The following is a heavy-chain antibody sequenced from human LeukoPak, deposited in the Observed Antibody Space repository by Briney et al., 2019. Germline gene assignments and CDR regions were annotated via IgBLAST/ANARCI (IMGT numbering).Heavy chain of an antibody. CDR1: GDSSTSYC. J-gene: IGHJ4*02. Sequence: GESLKISCKVSGDSSTSYCIGWWGRLPGNGLECLGIIYPGDSDIRYRTSLQGQVTISADKSISAAYLQWSSLKASDTAMYYCTRRGSGTGGDFDYWGQGTLVTVSS. CDR3: TRRGSGTGGDFDY. V-gene: IGHV5-51*01. D-gene: IGHD3-16*01. CDR2: IYPGDSDI.